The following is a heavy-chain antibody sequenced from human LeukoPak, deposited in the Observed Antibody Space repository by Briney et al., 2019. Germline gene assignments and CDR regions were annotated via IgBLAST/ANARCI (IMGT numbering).Heavy chain of an antibody. CDR1: GFTFSSYE. CDR2: ISSSGSKI. J-gene: IGHJ4*02. D-gene: IGHD2-21*02. V-gene: IGHV3-48*03. CDR3: AKEDCGVDCSTFDY. Sequence: GGSLRLSCAASGFTFSSYEMNWVRQAPGKGLEWVSYISSSGSKIYYADSVKGRFTISRDNSKSTLYLQMNSLRAEDTAVYYCAKEDCGVDCSTFDYWGQGTLVTVSS.